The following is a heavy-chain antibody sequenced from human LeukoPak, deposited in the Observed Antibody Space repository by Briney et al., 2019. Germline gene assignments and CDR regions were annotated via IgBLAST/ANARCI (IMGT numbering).Heavy chain of an antibody. CDR1: TFTLSTYW. J-gene: IGHJ4*02. CDR2: IRQDGGEK. CDR3: ARLRAAQTYDY. D-gene: IGHD6-13*01. Sequence: GGSLRLSCAASTFTLSTYWMSWVRQAPGKGLEWVANIRQDGGEKYCLDSVKGRFTVSRDNAKNSLYLQMNSLRAEDTAVYYCARLRAAQTYDYWGQGTLVTVSS. V-gene: IGHV3-7*04.